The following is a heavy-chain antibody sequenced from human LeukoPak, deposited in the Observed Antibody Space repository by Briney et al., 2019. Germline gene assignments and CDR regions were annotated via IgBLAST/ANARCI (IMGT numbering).Heavy chain of an antibody. CDR2: IYSSGGT. D-gene: IGHD6-6*01. CDR1: GDSISSYY. Sequence: PETLSLTCTVSGDSISSYYWSWLRQPPGKGLEWIGYIYSSGGTNYNPSLKSRVTISVDTSKNQFSLKLSSVTAADTAYYYCARVPYGGSASLFDYWGQGTLVTVSS. V-gene: IGHV4-59*01. CDR3: ARVPYGGSASLFDY. J-gene: IGHJ4*02.